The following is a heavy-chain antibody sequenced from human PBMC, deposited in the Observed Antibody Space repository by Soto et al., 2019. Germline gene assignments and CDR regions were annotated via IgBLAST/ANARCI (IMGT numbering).Heavy chain of an antibody. CDR1: GGSISSGDYY. CDR2: IYYSGST. Sequence: QVQLQESGPGLVKPSQTLSLTCTVSGGSISSGDYYWSWIRQPPGKGLEWIGYIYYSGSTYYNPSLKSRVTISVDTSKNQFSLKLSSVTAADTAVYYCARYGSITMIVPAGFDYWGQGTLVTVSS. J-gene: IGHJ4*02. V-gene: IGHV4-30-4*01. CDR3: ARYGSITMIVPAGFDY. D-gene: IGHD3-22*01.